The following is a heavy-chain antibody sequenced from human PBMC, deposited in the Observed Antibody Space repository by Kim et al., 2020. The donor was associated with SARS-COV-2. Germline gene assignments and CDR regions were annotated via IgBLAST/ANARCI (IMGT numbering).Heavy chain of an antibody. J-gene: IGHJ4*02. Sequence: KFQGRVTITADKSTSTAYMELSSLRSEDTAVYYCARDKGITIFGVAEIDYWGQGTLVTVSS. CDR3: ARDKGITIFGVAEIDY. D-gene: IGHD3-3*01. V-gene: IGHV1-69*04.